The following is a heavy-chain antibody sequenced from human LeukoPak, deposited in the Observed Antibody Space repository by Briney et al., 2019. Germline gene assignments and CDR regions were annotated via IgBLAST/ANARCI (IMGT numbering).Heavy chain of an antibody. D-gene: IGHD3-22*01. Sequence: SVKVSCKASGGTFSSYAISWVRQAPGQGLEWMGGIIPIFGTANYAQKFQGRVTITTDKSTSTAYMELRSLRSDDTAVYYCARGSHYYDSSGYFVVGLFDYWGQGTLVTVSS. CDR1: GGTFSSYA. J-gene: IGHJ4*02. CDR3: ARGSHYYDSSGYFVVGLFDY. V-gene: IGHV1-69*05. CDR2: IIPIFGTA.